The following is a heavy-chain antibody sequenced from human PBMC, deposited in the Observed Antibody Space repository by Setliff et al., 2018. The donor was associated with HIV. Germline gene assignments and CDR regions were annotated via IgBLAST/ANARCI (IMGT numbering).Heavy chain of an antibody. V-gene: IGHV5-51*01. CDR1: GYSFTSYW. D-gene: IGHD1-26*01. J-gene: IGHJ3*02. CDR3: ARPQYHHSSDAFDI. CDR2: IYPGDSDT. Sequence: PGESLKISCKGSGYSFTSYWIGWVRQMPGKGLEWMGIIYPGDSDTRYSPSFQGQVTISADKSISTAYLQWSSLRASDTAIYYCARPQYHHSSDAFDIWGQGTMVTVSS.